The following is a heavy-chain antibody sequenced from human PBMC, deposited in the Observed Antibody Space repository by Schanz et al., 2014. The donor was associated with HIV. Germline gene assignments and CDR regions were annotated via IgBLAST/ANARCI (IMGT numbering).Heavy chain of an antibody. D-gene: IGHD4-4*01. J-gene: IGHJ4*02. CDR1: GFSVSVNY. CDR3: ARGGLQWHPEWFDY. V-gene: IGHV3-53*02. CDR2: IYSGGNT. Sequence: EVQLVETGGGLLQPGGSLRLSCAASGFSVSVNYMTWVRQAPGKGLEWVSVIYSGGNTYYADSVKGRFTISGDNSKNMLYLQMNSLRAEDTAVYYCARGGLQWHPEWFDYWGQGTLVTVSS.